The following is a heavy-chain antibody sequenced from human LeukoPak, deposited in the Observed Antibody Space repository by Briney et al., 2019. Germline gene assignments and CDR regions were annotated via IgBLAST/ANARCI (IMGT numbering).Heavy chain of an antibody. J-gene: IGHJ6*03. CDR2: ISGSSGTI. V-gene: IGHV3-48*01. CDR3: ARRSEFGVLYYMDV. Sequence: PGGSLRLSCAASGFTFSSYSMNWVRHAPGKGLEWVSYISGSSGTIYYADSVKGRFTISRDNAKNSLYLQMNSLRGEDTAVYYCARRSEFGVLYYMDVWGKGTTVTVSS. CDR1: GFTFSSYS. D-gene: IGHD3-16*01.